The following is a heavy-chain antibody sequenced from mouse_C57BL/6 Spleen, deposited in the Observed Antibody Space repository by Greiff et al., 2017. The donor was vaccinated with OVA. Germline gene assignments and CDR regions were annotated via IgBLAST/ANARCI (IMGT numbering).Heavy chain of an antibody. CDR3: ARVGASNWDD. CDR2: IYPGSGST. V-gene: IGHV1-55*01. J-gene: IGHJ2*01. D-gene: IGHD4-1*01. Sequence: QVQLQQPRAELVKPGASVKMSCKASGYTFTSYWITWVKQRPGQGLEWIGDIYPGSGSTNYNEKFKSKATLTVDTSSSTAYMQLSSLTSEDSAVYYCARVGASNWDDWGQGTTLTVSS. CDR1: GYTFTSYW.